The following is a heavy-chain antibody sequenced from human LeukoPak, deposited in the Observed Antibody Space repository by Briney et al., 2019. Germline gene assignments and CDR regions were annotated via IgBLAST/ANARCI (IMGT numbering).Heavy chain of an antibody. Sequence: GESLKISCKGSGYSFTSYWIGWVRQMPGKGLEWMGIIYPGDSDTRYSPSFQGQVTISADKSISTAYLQWSSLKASDTAMYYCAIYSGYDSYYCYYGMDVWGQGTTVTVSS. V-gene: IGHV5-51*01. D-gene: IGHD5-12*01. CDR2: IYPGDSDT. CDR1: GYSFTSYW. CDR3: AIYSGYDSYYCYYGMDV. J-gene: IGHJ6*02.